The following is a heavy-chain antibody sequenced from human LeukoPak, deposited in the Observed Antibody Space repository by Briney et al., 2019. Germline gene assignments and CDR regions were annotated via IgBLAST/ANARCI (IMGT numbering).Heavy chain of an antibody. CDR1: GFTFSGYG. J-gene: IGHJ4*02. Sequence: PGRSLRLSCAASGFTFSGYGIHWVRQAPGKGLEWVALLSYDGSNKFYADSVKGRFTISRDNSENTLHLQMNSLKDEDTAVYYCARGLYKNGWYYFDYWGQGTLVTVSS. CDR2: LSYDGSNK. CDR3: ARGLYKNGWYYFDY. D-gene: IGHD6-19*01. V-gene: IGHV3-33*01.